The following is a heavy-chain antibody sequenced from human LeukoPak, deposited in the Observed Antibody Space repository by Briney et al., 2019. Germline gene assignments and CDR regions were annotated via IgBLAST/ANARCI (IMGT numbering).Heavy chain of an antibody. CDR1: RGSIGTYY. D-gene: IGHD3-10*01. V-gene: IGHV4-4*07. Sequence: PSETLSLTCTVSRGSIGTYYWSWFRQPAGKGLDWIGRIYTSGSTKKNPSLSRRVTISIDASKNQFSLRLSSLTAADTAIYYCARDSGRRGYPEYSFDYWGQGTPVIVSS. J-gene: IGHJ4*02. CDR3: ARDSGRRGYPEYSFDY. CDR2: IYTSGST.